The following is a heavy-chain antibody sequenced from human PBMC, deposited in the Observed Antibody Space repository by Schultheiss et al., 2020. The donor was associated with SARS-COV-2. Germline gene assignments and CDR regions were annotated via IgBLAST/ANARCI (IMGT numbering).Heavy chain of an antibody. CDR1: GFTFSSYA. J-gene: IGHJ4*02. CDR2: ISGSGGST. D-gene: IGHD2-15*01. Sequence: GGSLRLSCAASGFTFSSYAMSWVRQAPGKGLEWVSAISGSGGSTYYVDSVKGRFTISRDNSKNTLYLQMNSLRAEDTAVYYCAKPRIGYCSGGSCPAAFDYWGQGTLVTVSS. CDR3: AKPRIGYCSGGSCPAAFDY. V-gene: IGHV3-23*01.